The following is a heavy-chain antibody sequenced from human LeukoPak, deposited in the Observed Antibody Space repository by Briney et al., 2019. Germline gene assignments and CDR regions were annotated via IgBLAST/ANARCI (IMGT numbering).Heavy chain of an antibody. Sequence: PGGSLRLSCAASGFTFTNNFMSWVRQVPGKGLEWVANIKQDGSETTYADSVRGRFTIFRDNAKDSVYLQMNSLRAEDTAVYYCARDDDTHMDVWGKGTTVTISS. J-gene: IGHJ6*03. CDR3: ARDDDTHMDV. CDR2: IKQDGSET. V-gene: IGHV3-7*01. CDR1: GFTFTNNF.